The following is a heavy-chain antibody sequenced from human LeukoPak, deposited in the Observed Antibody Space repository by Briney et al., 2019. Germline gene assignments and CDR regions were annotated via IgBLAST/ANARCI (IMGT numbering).Heavy chain of an antibody. V-gene: IGHV1-2*02. D-gene: IGHD6-13*01. CDR1: GYTXTAYY. CDR2: INPNSGGP. Sequence: ASVKVSCKASGYTXTAYYIHWVRQAPGQRLEWLGWINPNSGGPNYAQKFRGRVTMTRDTSISTVYMDLSRLTSDDTAVYYCARDRYSSSWYGMDVWGQGTTVTVSS. CDR3: ARDRYSSSWYGMDV. J-gene: IGHJ6*02.